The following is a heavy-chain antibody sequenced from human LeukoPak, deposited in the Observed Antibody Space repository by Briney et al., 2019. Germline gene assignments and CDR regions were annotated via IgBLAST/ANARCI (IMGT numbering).Heavy chain of an antibody. D-gene: IGHD1-26*01. V-gene: IGHV3-23*01. CDR1: GFTVSSNY. J-gene: IGHJ4*02. CDR2: ISTSGGST. Sequence: GGSLRLSCAASGFTVSSNYMSWVRQAPGKGLEWVSGISTSGGSTYYADSVKGRFTIFRDNSKNTLYLQMNSLRAEDTAVYYCAKDAAGARIPFDYWGQGTLVTVSS. CDR3: AKDAAGARIPFDY.